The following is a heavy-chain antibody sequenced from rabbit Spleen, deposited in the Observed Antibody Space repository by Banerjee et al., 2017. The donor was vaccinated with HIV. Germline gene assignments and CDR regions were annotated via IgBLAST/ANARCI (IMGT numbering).Heavy chain of an antibody. CDR3: ARGYYDPAL. CDR2: IWTGDGTT. V-gene: IGHV1S40*01. D-gene: IGHD2-1*01. J-gene: IGHJ6*01. Sequence: QSLEESGGDLVKPGASLTLTCTASGFSFSSSDYMSWVRQAPGKGLEWIGTIWTGDGTTYYASWAKGRFTISKTSPTTVTLQMTSLTAADTATYFCARGYYDPALWGPGTLVTVS. CDR1: GFSFSSSDY.